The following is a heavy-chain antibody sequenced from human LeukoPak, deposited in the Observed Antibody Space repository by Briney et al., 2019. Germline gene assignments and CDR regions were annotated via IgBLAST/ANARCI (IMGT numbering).Heavy chain of an antibody. CDR2: INGGGGNT. D-gene: IGHD3-10*01. Sequence: HAGGSLRLSCAASGFIFSSYAMSWVRQAPGKGLEWVSDINGGGGNTYYADSVKGRFTISRDNSKNTLFLQMNSLRAEDTAVYYCAKGSYSSGNYYTLAMDVWGKGTTVTVSS. V-gene: IGHV3-23*01. J-gene: IGHJ6*04. CDR1: GFIFSSYA. CDR3: AKGSYSSGNYYTLAMDV.